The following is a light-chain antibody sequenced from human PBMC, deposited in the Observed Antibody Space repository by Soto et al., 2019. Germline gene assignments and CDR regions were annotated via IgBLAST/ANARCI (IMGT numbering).Light chain of an antibody. J-gene: IGKJ4*01. Sequence: DIQMTQSPSFLSASVGDRVTITCQASHDITNYLNWYQQKPGKGPRLLIYGASNLETGVPSRFSGSGFGTDFSFTISSLQPEDFATYYCQQYDSLPTFGGGTKVELK. V-gene: IGKV1-33*01. CDR1: HDITNY. CDR2: GAS. CDR3: QQYDSLPT.